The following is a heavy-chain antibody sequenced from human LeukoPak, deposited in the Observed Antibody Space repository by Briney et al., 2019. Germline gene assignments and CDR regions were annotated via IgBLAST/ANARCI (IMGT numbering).Heavy chain of an antibody. CDR1: GGSISDNY. Sequence: KSSETLSLTCTASGGSISDNYWSWIRQPPGKGLEWIGHIYHLGSTSYNPSLKSRVTISADTSKNQFSLKLSSVTAADTAVYYCARHSPLLYYYMDVWGKGTTVTVSS. CDR3: ARHSPLLYYYMDV. V-gene: IGHV4-59*08. J-gene: IGHJ6*03. CDR2: IYHLGST.